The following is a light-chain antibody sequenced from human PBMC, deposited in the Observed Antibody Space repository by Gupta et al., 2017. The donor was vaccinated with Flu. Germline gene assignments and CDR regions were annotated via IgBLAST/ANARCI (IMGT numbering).Light chain of an antibody. V-gene: IGLV3-21*02. CDR1: NIGSKS. CDR2: DDS. Sequence: SYVLTQPPSVSVAPGQTARITCGENNIGSKSVHWYQQKPGQAPMLVVYDDSDRPSGIPQRISGSNSVNTATLTISRVEAGDEADYFCQVWDSGSDEVVFGGGTKLTVL. J-gene: IGLJ2*01. CDR3: QVWDSGSDEVV.